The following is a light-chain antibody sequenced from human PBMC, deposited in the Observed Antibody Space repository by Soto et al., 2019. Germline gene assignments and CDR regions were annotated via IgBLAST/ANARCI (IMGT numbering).Light chain of an antibody. CDR1: QSVSSN. V-gene: IGKV3-15*01. CDR2: GAS. CDR3: QQYNNWPPRT. J-gene: IGKJ1*01. Sequence: EIMMTQSTATMTVSPEERATLSCRASQSVSSNLAWYQQKPGQAPRLLIYGASTRASGIPARFSGSGSGTEFTLTISSLQSEDFAVYYCQQYNNWPPRTFGQGTKV.